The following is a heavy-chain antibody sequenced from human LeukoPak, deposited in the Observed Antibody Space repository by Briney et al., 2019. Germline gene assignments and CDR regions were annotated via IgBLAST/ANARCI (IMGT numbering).Heavy chain of an antibody. CDR3: ARSAGSSRPYYYYYMDV. CDR1: GGSISSYY. CDR2: IYYSGST. Sequence: PSETLSLTCTVSGGSISSYYWSWIRQPPGKGLEWIGYIYYSGSTNYNPSLKSRVTISVDTSKNQFSLKLSSVTAADTAVYYCARSAGSSRPYYYYYMDVWGKGTTVTVSS. D-gene: IGHD3-10*01. J-gene: IGHJ6*03. V-gene: IGHV4-59*12.